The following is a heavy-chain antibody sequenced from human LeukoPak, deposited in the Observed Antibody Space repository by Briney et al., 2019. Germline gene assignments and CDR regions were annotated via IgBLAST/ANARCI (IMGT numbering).Heavy chain of an antibody. CDR3: AREVSMVATLRYFDY. CDR2: INPSGGST. Sequence: ASVKVSCKASGYTFTSYYMHWGRQAPGQGLEWMGIINPSGGSTRYAQKFKGRVTMTRDMYTSTVYMELSSLRSEETAVYYCAREVSMVATLRYFDYWGQGTLVTVSS. D-gene: IGHD5-12*01. V-gene: IGHV1-46*01. CDR1: GYTFTSYY. J-gene: IGHJ4*02.